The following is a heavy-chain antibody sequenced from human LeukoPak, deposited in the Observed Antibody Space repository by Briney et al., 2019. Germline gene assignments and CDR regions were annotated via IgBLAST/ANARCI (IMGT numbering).Heavy chain of an antibody. CDR2: TYPADSDT. Sequence: GESLKISCRTSGYSFTSYWIGWVRQMPGKGLEWMGVTYPADSDTRYSPSFQGQVTISADKSISTAYLQWSSLKASDTAMYYCARWDGYVPIDYWGQGTRVTVSS. V-gene: IGHV5-51*01. CDR1: GYSFTSYW. D-gene: IGHD5-24*01. J-gene: IGHJ4*02. CDR3: ARWDGYVPIDY.